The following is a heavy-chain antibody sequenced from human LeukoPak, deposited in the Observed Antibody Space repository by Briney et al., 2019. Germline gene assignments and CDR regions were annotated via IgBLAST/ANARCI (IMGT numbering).Heavy chain of an antibody. Sequence: ASVKVSCKASGYTFTSYGISWVRQAPGQGLEWMGWINPNSGGTNYAQKFQGRVTMTRDTSISTAYMELSRLRSDDTAVYYCAREAAAAYNYFDYWGQGTLVTVSS. D-gene: IGHD6-13*01. J-gene: IGHJ4*02. CDR3: AREAAAAYNYFDY. CDR2: INPNSGGT. V-gene: IGHV1-2*02. CDR1: GYTFTSYG.